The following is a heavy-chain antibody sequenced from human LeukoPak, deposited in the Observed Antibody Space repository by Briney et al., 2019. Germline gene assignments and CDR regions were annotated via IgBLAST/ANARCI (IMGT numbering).Heavy chain of an antibody. D-gene: IGHD1-26*01. J-gene: IGHJ4*02. CDR1: GFTFSSYA. CDR3: AKPPLGAAAPDY. Sequence: GGSLRLSCAASGFTFSSYAMSWVRQTPGKGLDWVSAITDNSDNTYYADSVKGRFSISRDNSKNTLFLQMNSLRAEDTAVYYCAKPPLGAAAPDYWGQGTLVTVSS. CDR2: ITDNSDNT. V-gene: IGHV3-23*01.